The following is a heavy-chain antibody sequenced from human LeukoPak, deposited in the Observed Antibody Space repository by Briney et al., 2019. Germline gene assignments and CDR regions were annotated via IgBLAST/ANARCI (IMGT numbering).Heavy chain of an antibody. J-gene: IGHJ4*02. V-gene: IGHV4-34*01. CDR2: INHLGST. CDR3: ARGRGAARFVTIEFDY. Sequence: SETLSLTCAVYGGSFSGYYWSWIRQPPGKGLEWIGEINHLGSTNYNPSLKSRVTMSVDTSKNQFSLKLSSVTAADTAVYYCARGRGAARFVTIEFDYWGQGALVTVSS. D-gene: IGHD6-6*01. CDR1: GGSFSGYY.